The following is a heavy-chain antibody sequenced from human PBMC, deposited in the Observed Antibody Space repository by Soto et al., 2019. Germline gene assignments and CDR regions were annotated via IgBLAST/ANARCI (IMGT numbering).Heavy chain of an antibody. D-gene: IGHD3-16*02. Sequence: GGSLRLSCAASGFTFSGYSMNWVRQAPGKGLEWVSYISSSSSTIYYADSVKGQFTISRDNAKNSLYLQMNSLRAEDTAVYYCATKYDYIWGSYRSEDYWGQGTLVTVSS. CDR1: GFTFSGYS. CDR3: ATKYDYIWGSYRSEDY. J-gene: IGHJ4*02. CDR2: ISSSSSTI. V-gene: IGHV3-48*01.